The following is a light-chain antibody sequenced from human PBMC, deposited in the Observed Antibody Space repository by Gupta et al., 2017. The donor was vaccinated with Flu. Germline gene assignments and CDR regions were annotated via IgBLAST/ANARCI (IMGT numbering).Light chain of an antibody. CDR3: QQAYSFPLT. CDR1: QNIYRE. Sequence: DIQMTQSPSSVSASVGDRVSVTCRASQNIYRELGWYQQKAGKAPELLISRASTLQSGVPSRFSGSGSGTDFTLTISSLQPEDFATYFCQQAYSFPLTFGGGTKVEIE. CDR2: RAS. V-gene: IGKV1-12*01. J-gene: IGKJ4*01.